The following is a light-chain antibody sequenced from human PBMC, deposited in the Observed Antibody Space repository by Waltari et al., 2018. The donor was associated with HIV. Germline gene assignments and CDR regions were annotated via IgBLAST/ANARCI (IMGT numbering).Light chain of an antibody. V-gene: IGKV1-6*01. J-gene: IGKJ1*01. CDR1: QGIRND. Sequence: GGRVTISCRASQGIRNDLSWFQMKPGGAPKLLIYASTILQTGVPPRFSGSASGTDFTLTISNLQSEDFATYFCLQDFEYPWTFGQGTTVE. CDR2: AST. CDR3: LQDFEYPWT.